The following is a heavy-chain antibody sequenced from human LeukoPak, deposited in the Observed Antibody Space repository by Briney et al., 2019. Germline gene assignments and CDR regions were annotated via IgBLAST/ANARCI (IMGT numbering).Heavy chain of an antibody. CDR3: ARALSYYYESSGSFPAPGV. J-gene: IGHJ6*02. D-gene: IGHD3-22*01. CDR2: IFYSGST. CDR1: GGSISFYY. Sequence: SETLSLNCTVSGGSISFYYWSWIRQPPGKGLEWIGYIFYSGSTNYNPSLKSRVTMSVDTSKNQFSLRLSSVTAADTAVYYCARALSYYYESSGSFPAPGVWGQGTTVTVSS. V-gene: IGHV4-59*08.